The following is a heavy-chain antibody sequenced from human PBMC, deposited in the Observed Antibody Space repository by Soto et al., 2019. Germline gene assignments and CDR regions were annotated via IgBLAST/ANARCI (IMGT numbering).Heavy chain of an antibody. V-gene: IGHV4-59*01. D-gene: IGHD6-6*01. CDR1: GGSISSYY. Sequence: SEPLSLTCTVSGGSISSYYWSWIRQPPGKGLEWIGYIYYSGSTNYSPSLKSRVTISVDTSKNQFSLKLSSVTAADTAVYYCARDRIEYSSIVYYYYGMDVWGQGTTVTVSS. CDR2: IYYSGST. CDR3: ARDRIEYSSIVYYYYGMDV. J-gene: IGHJ6*02.